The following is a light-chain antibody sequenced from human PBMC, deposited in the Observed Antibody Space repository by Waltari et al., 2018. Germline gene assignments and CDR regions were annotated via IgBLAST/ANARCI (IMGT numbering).Light chain of an antibody. Sequence: EIVFTHSPGSLSLSPGERAPHSCRASQSVSRSSAWYQQKPGQAPSLLIYGASNRAAGIPDRFSGSGSGTDFSLTISRLEPEDFAVYYCQHYVRLPATFGQGTKVEIK. CDR3: QHYVRLPAT. V-gene: IGKV3-20*01. J-gene: IGKJ1*01. CDR2: GAS. CDR1: QSVSRS.